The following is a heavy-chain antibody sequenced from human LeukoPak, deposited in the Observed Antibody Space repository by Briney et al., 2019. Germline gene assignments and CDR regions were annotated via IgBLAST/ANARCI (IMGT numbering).Heavy chain of an antibody. J-gene: IGHJ4*02. CDR1: GFTFSSYS. CDR3: AKMSGYYDSSGHTPVDY. Sequence: GGSLRLSCAASGFTFSSYSMNWVRQAPGKGLEWVSANSGSGGSTDYADSVKGRFTISRDNSKNTLYLQMNSLRAEDTAVYYCAKMSGYYDSSGHTPVDYWGQGTLVTVSS. D-gene: IGHD3-22*01. V-gene: IGHV3-23*01. CDR2: NSGSGGST.